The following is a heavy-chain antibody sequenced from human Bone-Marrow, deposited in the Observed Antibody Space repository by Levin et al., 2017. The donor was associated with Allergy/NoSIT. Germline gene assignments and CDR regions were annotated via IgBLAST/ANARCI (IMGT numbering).Heavy chain of an antibody. CDR1: GGSISSGGYY. D-gene: IGHD3-3*01. Sequence: PSETLSLTCTVSGGSISSGGYYWSWIRQHPGKGLEWIGYIYYSGSTYYNPSLKSRVTISVDTSKNQFSLKLSSVTAADTAVYYCARVYDFWSGYYYIDYWGQGTLVTVSS. V-gene: IGHV4-31*03. CDR3: ARVYDFWSGYYYIDY. J-gene: IGHJ4*02. CDR2: IYYSGST.